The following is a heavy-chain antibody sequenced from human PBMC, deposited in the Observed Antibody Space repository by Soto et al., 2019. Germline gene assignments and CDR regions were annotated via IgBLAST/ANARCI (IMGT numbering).Heavy chain of an antibody. CDR3: ARTTAFVSGTYPPAHFDY. Sequence: SETLSLTCAVYGGSFSGYYWSWIRQSPGKGLEWIGEINHSGSTNYTPSLKSRVTISVDTSKNQVSLKLSSVTAADTAVYYCARTTAFVSGTYPPAHFDYWGQGTRVTVS. V-gene: IGHV4-34*01. D-gene: IGHD3-16*01. CDR2: INHSGST. J-gene: IGHJ4*02. CDR1: GGSFSGYY.